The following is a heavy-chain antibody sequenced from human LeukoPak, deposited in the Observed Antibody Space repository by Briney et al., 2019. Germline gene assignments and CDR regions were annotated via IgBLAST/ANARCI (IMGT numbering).Heavy chain of an antibody. CDR2: IYYSGST. CDR1: GGSITNYY. J-gene: IGHJ6*03. D-gene: IGHD5-18*01. Sequence: SETLSLTCSVSGGSITNYYWSWIRQPPGKGLEYIGYIYYSGSTNYNPSLKSRDTISVDTSKNQFSLKLSSVTAADTAVYYCARNSYGYVYYYYYMDVWGKGTTVTVSS. V-gene: IGHV4-59*08. CDR3: ARNSYGYVYYYYYMDV.